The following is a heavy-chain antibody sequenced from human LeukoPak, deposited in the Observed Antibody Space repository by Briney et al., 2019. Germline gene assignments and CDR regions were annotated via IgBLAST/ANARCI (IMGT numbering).Heavy chain of an antibody. D-gene: IGHD6-19*01. V-gene: IGHV3-7*01. CDR1: GFTFTSHW. Sequence: GGSLRLSCAASGFTFTSHWMSWVRQAPGKGLEWVANINQDGGEKYFLDSVKGRFTISRDNAINSLYLQMNSLRAEDTAVYYCARVDSSGWYVPSWDYWGQGTLVTVSS. J-gene: IGHJ4*02. CDR2: INQDGGEK. CDR3: ARVDSSGWYVPSWDY.